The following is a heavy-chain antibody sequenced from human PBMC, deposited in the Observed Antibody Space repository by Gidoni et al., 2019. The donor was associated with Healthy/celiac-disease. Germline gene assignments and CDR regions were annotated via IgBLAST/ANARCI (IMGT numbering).Heavy chain of an antibody. CDR2: ISTTGTTI. CDR1: GFTFRSYE. J-gene: IGHJ4*02. D-gene: IGHD6-13*01. CDR3: ARDYTSSWSQVYYFDY. V-gene: IGHV3-48*03. Sequence: EVQLVESGGGLVQPGGSLRLACGVSGFTFRSYEMNWVRQAPGKGLEWLSYISTTGTTIYYADSVKGRFTISRDNAKNSLFLQMNSLRAEDTAIYYCARDYTSSWSQVYYFDYWGQGTLVTVSS.